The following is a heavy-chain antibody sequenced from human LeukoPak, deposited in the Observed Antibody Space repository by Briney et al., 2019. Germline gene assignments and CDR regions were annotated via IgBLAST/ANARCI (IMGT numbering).Heavy chain of an antibody. D-gene: IGHD6-19*01. CDR2: ISWNSGSI. V-gene: IGHV3-9*03. J-gene: IGHJ4*02. CDR1: GFTFSSFA. CDR3: AKSQIAEAAEGGYYFDY. Sequence: GGSLRLSCVPSGFTFSSFAMTWVRQAPGKGREWVSGISWNSGSIGYADSVKGRFTISRDNAKNSLYVQMNSLRAEDMALYYCAKSQIAEAAEGGYYFDYWGQGTLVTVSS.